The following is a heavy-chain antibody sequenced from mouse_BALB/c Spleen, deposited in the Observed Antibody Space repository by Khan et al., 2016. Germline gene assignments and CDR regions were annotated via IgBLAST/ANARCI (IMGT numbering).Heavy chain of an antibody. J-gene: IGHJ2*01. CDR1: GYSITSDYA. D-gene: IGHD2-3*01. V-gene: IGHV3-2*02. CDR2: ISYSGST. Sequence: EVQLQESGPGLVKPSQSLSLTCTVTGYSITSDYAWNWIRQFPGNKLEWMGYISYSGSTSYNPSLKSRISITRDTSKNQFFLQLNSVTTEDTATYYCARRIYDGYYFDYWGHGTTLTVSS. CDR3: ARRIYDGYYFDY.